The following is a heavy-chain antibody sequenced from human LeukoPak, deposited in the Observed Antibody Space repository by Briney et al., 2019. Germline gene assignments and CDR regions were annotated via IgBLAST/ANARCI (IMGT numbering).Heavy chain of an antibody. CDR1: GGSFSGYY. V-gene: IGHV4-34*01. CDR2: INHSGST. Sequence: PSETLSLTCAVYGGSFSGYYWSWIRQPPGKGLEWIGEINHSGSTNYNPSLKSRVTISVDTSKNQFSLKLSSVTAADTAVYYCARDYCSGGSCYVDYWGQGTLVTVSS. J-gene: IGHJ4*02. CDR3: ARDYCSGGSCYVDY. D-gene: IGHD2-15*01.